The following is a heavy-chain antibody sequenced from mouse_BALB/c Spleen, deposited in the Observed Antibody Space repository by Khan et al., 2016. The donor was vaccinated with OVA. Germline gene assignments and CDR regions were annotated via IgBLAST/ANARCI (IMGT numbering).Heavy chain of an antibody. J-gene: IGHJ3*01. Sequence: VQLKQSGAEFVKPGASVKLSCTASGFHIKDTYMHWINQRPQQGLVWIGRIDPANGNVKYDPKFQDKATIAADASSNTAYLHPRSLTSEDPAVHYCTRGGYNGLFAYWGQGTLVTVSA. CDR1: GFHIKDTY. CDR3: TRGGYNGLFAY. D-gene: IGHD3-1*01. CDR2: IDPANGNV. V-gene: IGHV14-3*02.